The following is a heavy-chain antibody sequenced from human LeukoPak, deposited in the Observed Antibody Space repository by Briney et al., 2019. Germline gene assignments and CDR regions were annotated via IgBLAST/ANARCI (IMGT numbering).Heavy chain of an antibody. CDR1: GYTFTSYY. CDR3: ARVDTIYSSSSEWDFDY. Sequence: GASVKVSCKASGYTFTSYYTHWVRQAPGQGLEWMGIINPSGGSTSYAQKFQGRVTMPRDTSTSTVYMELSSLRSEDTAVYYCARVDTIYSSSSEWDFDYWGQGTLVTVSS. V-gene: IGHV1-46*01. J-gene: IGHJ4*02. D-gene: IGHD6-6*01. CDR2: INPSGGST.